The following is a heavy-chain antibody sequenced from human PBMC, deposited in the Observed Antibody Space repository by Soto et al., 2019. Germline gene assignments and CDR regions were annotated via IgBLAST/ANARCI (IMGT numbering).Heavy chain of an antibody. D-gene: IGHD2-2*01. Sequence: SLNISCPFVESSLTSYLIGWVRQMPGKGLEWMGIIYPGDSDTRYSPSFQGQVTISADKSITTAYLQWSSLKASDTAMYYCARGYCTTTICDPWFDPWGQGTLVTVPS. J-gene: IGHJ5*02. CDR1: ESSLTSYL. CDR3: ARGYCTTTICDPWFDP. V-gene: IGHV5-51*01. CDR2: IYPGDSDT.